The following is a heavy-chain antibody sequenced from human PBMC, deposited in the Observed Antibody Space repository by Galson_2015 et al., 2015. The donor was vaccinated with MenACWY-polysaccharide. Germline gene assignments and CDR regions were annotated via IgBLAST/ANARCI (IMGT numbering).Heavy chain of an antibody. CDR2: ITDSGSST. D-gene: IGHD4-17*01. CDR1: GFTFSSYV. J-gene: IGHJ3*02. Sequence: SLRLSCAVSGFTFSSYVMSWVRQAPGRGLEWVSSITDSGSSTYYVDYVKGRFTISRDNSKNTLYLQMNSLRADDTAVYYCAKERTTVEIWGQGTMVTVSS. CDR3: AKERTTVEI. V-gene: IGHV3-23*01.